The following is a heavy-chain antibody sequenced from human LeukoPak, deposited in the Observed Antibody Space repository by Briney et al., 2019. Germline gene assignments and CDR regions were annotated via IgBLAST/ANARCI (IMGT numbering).Heavy chain of an antibody. D-gene: IGHD1-1*01. CDR3: ARDWNGSGTAFDY. CDR2: IKVDGTEK. CDR1: GFTFSAYW. V-gene: IGHV3-7*05. J-gene: IGHJ4*02. Sequence: PGGSLRLSCAASGFTFSAYWMSWVRQAPGKGLEWGANIKVDGTEKYYVDSVKGRFTISRDNAKNSLSLQMSGLRAEDTAVYYCARDWNGSGTAFDYWGQGTLVTVSS.